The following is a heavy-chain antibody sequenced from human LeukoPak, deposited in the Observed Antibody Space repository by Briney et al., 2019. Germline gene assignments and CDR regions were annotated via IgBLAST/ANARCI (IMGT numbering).Heavy chain of an antibody. CDR2: ISSSGSTI. D-gene: IGHD3-3*01. V-gene: IGHV3-48*04. Sequence: SGGSLRLSCAASGFTFSSYSMNWVRQAPGKGLEWVSYISSSGSTIYHADSVEGRFTISRDDAKNSLYLQMNSLRAEDTAAYYCARGGITIFGVVSGAFDIWGQGTMVTVSS. CDR3: ARGGITIFGVVSGAFDI. CDR1: GFTFSSYS. J-gene: IGHJ3*02.